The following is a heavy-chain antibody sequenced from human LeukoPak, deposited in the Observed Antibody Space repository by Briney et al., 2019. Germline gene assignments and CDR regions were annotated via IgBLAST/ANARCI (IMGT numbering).Heavy chain of an antibody. CDR1: GFTFSDYW. D-gene: IGHD3-16*01. J-gene: IGHJ3*02. CDR3: ATSSVWGGAFNI. Sequence: PGGSLRLSCAASGFTFSDYWMYWVRQAPGKGLVWVSRINSDDSSTSYADSVQGRFTISRDNAKNTLYLQMNSLRAEDTAVYYCATSSVWGGAFNIWGQGTMVTVSS. V-gene: IGHV3-74*01. CDR2: INSDDSST.